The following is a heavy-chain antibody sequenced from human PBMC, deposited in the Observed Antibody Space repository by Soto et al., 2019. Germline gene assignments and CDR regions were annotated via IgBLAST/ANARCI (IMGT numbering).Heavy chain of an antibody. CDR2: ISYDGSNK. J-gene: IGHJ5*02. CDR1: GFTFRSYG. V-gene: IGHV3-30*18. D-gene: IGHD6-6*01. Sequence: GGSLRLSCVASGFTFRSYGMHWVRQAPGKGLEWVAVISYDGSNKYYADTVKGRFTISRDNSKNTVYLEMNSLRVEDTAVFYCAKDLDGPEYSTIGFDPWGQGILVTVSS. CDR3: AKDLDGPEYSTIGFDP.